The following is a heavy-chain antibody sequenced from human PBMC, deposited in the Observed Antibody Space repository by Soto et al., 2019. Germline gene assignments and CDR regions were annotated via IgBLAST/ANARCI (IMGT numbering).Heavy chain of an antibody. CDR2: INPGGSIT. CDR3: ARVPTGKYGVWNY. V-gene: IGHV3-74*01. Sequence: EEQLVESGGGLVQPGGSLRLSCAASGFTFSSYWMHWVRQAPGKGLVWVSRINPGGSITAYADSVRGRCTLSRDNAKNTLYLQMNSMRGDDTAVYYCARVPTGKYGVWNYWGQGTLVTVSS. CDR1: GFTFSSYW. D-gene: IGHD2-8*01. J-gene: IGHJ4*02.